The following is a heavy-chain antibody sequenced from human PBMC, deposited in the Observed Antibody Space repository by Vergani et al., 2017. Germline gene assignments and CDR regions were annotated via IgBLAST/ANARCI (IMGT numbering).Heavy chain of an antibody. Sequence: EVQLLESGGGLVQPGGSLRLSCAASGFTFSRYAMSRVPQAPGKGLEWVSAISGSGGSTYYADSGKGRFTISRDDSKNTLYLQMNSLRAEDTAVYYCAKDQTEPGEDYWGQGTLVTVSS. V-gene: IGHV3-23*01. CDR2: ISGSGGST. CDR1: GFTFSRYA. D-gene: IGHD1-14*01. J-gene: IGHJ4*02. CDR3: AKDQTEPGEDY.